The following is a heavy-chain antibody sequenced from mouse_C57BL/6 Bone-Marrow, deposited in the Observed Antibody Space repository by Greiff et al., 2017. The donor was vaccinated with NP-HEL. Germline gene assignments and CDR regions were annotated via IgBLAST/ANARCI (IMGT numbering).Heavy chain of an antibody. CDR1: GYSITSGYY. CDR3: ARELRRGYAMDY. Sequence: DVKLVESGPGLVKPSQSLSLTCSVTGYSITSGYYWNWIRQFPGNKLEWMGYISYDGSNNYNPSLKNRISITRDTSKNQFFLKLNAVTTEDTATYYCARELRRGYAMDYWGQGTSVTVSS. D-gene: IGHD2-4*01. J-gene: IGHJ4*01. V-gene: IGHV3-6*01. CDR2: ISYDGSN.